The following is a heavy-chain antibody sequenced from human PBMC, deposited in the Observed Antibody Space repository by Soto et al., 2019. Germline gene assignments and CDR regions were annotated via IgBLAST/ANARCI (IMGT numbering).Heavy chain of an antibody. D-gene: IGHD1-26*01. CDR1: GFTFSSYA. CDR3: AKDPVELTTVYYFDY. V-gene: IGHV3-23*01. CDR2: IGGSGGST. J-gene: IGHJ4*02. Sequence: VGSLRLSCAASGFTFSSYAMSWVRQAPGKGLEWVSAIGGSGGSTYYADSVKGRFTISRDNSKNTLYLQMNSLRAEDTAVYYCAKDPVELTTVYYFDYWGQGTLVTVSS.